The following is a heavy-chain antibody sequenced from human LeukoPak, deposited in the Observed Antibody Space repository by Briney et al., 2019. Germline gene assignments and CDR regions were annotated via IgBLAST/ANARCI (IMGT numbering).Heavy chain of an antibody. J-gene: IGHJ2*01. D-gene: IGHD4-23*01. Sequence: GGSLRLSCAASGFTFSDYYMSWIRQAPGKGLEWVSYISSSGSTIYYADSVKGRFTISRDNAKNSLYLQMNSLRAEDTAVYYCARDGSAVVTSWYFDLWGRGILVTVSS. V-gene: IGHV3-11*01. CDR2: ISSSGSTI. CDR3: ARDGSAVVTSWYFDL. CDR1: GFTFSDYY.